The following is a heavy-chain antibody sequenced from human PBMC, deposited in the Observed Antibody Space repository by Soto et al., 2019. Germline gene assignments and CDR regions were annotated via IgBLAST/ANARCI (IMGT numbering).Heavy chain of an antibody. CDR3: ARGSGEYQLLALPYYYYGMDV. D-gene: IGHD2-2*01. J-gene: IGHJ6*02. V-gene: IGHV4-59*01. CDR1: GGSISSYY. CDR2: IYYSGST. Sequence: PSETLSLTCTVSGGSISSYYWSWIRQPPGKGLEWIGYIYYSGSTNYNPSLKSRVTISVDTSKNQFSLKLSSVTAADTAVYYCARGSGEYQLLALPYYYYGMDVWGQGTTVT.